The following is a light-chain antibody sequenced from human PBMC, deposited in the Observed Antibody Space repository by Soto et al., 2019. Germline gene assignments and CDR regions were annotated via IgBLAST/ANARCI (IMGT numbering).Light chain of an antibody. CDR1: SSDVGGYNF. CDR3: SSYTSSNTYV. V-gene: IGLV2-14*01. Sequence: QSALTQPASVSGSPGQSTTVSCTGTSSDVGGYNFVSWYQQYPGKAPKLMIFEVSNRPSGVSNRFSGSKSGNTASLTISGLQAEDEADYYCSSYTSSNTYVFGTGTKLTVL. CDR2: EVS. J-gene: IGLJ1*01.